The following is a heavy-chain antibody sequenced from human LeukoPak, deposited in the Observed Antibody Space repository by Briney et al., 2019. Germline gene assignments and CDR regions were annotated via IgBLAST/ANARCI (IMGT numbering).Heavy chain of an antibody. Sequence: ASVTVSCTASGYTFTGYYMHWVRQAPGQGLEWMGRINPNSGGTNYAQKFQGRVTMTRDTSISTAYMELSRLRSDDTAVYYCARLVTSVGPTLDYYYYGMDVWGQGTTVTVSS. D-gene: IGHD4-11*01. CDR3: ARLVTSVGPTLDYYYYGMDV. CDR2: INPNSGGT. J-gene: IGHJ6*02. CDR1: GYTFTGYY. V-gene: IGHV1-2*06.